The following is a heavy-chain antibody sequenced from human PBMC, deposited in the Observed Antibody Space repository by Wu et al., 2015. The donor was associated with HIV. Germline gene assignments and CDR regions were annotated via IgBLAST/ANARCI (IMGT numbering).Heavy chain of an antibody. CDR3: ARGDGEWELLRGWFDP. Sequence: QVQLVQSGAEVKKPGASVKVSCKASGYTFTGYYMHWVRQAPGQGLEWMGWINPNSGGTNYAQKFQGRVTMTRDTSISTAYMELSRLRSDDTAVYYCARGDGEWELLRGWFDPGAREPWSPSPQ. V-gene: IGHV1-2*02. CDR2: INPNSGGT. CDR1: GYTFTGYY. D-gene: IGHD1-26*01. J-gene: IGHJ5*02.